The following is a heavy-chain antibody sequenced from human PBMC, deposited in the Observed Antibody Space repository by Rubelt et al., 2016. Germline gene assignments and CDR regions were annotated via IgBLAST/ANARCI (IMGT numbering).Heavy chain of an antibody. D-gene: IGHD1-7*01. V-gene: IGHV2-5*02. Sequence: QITLKESGPTLVKPTQTLTLTCTFSGFSLTTSGVGVGWIRQPPGKALEWLALIYWDNDKRYSPSLRNRLTITKDTSKNQVVLTMSNMDPVETAKYYGEQALDGSDWNSRRYDPWGQGIQVTVSS. J-gene: IGHJ5*02. CDR3: EQALDGSDWNSRRYDP. CDR2: IYWDNDK. CDR1: GFSLTTSGVG.